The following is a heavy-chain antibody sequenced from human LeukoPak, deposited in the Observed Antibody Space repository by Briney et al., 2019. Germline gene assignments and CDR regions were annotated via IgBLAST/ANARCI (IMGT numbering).Heavy chain of an antibody. J-gene: IGHJ4*02. Sequence: SEILSLTCAVYGGSFSGYYWSWIRQPPGKGLEWIGEINHSGSTNYNPSLKSRVTISVDTSKNQFSLKLSSVTAADTAVYYCARRNYWGQGTLVTVSS. CDR1: GGSFSGYY. CDR2: INHSGST. V-gene: IGHV4-34*01. CDR3: ARRNY.